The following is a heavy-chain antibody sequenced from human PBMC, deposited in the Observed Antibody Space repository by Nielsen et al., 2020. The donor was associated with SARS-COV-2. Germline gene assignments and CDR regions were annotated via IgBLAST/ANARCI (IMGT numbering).Heavy chain of an antibody. D-gene: IGHD1-1*01. CDR3: ARASSTSYNAAFDM. Sequence: GESLKISCAASGFTFSRHAMTWVRQAPGKGLEWVSGITGIGGGATYYADSVKGRFTIFRDNSKNTLYLQMDSLRGEDTAMYYCARASSTSYNAAFDMWGQGTMVTVSS. J-gene: IGHJ3*02. V-gene: IGHV3-23*01. CDR2: ITGIGGGAT. CDR1: GFTFSRHA.